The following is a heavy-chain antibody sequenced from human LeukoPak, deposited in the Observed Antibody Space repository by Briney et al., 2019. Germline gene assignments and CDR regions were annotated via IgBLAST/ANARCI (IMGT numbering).Heavy chain of an antibody. J-gene: IGHJ5*02. CDR1: GYTFTSYG. CDR3: ARDALPLGPILEWSVHFDP. Sequence: GASVKVSCKASGYTFTSYGISWVRPAPGQGLEWMGWISAYNGNTNYAQKLQGRVTMTTDTSTSTAYMELRSLRSGDTAVYYCARDALPLGPILEWSVHFDPWGQGTLVTVSS. D-gene: IGHD3-3*01. CDR2: ISAYNGNT. V-gene: IGHV1-18*01.